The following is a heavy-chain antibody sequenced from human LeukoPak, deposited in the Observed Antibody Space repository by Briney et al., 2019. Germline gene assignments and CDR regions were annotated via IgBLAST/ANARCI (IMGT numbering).Heavy chain of an antibody. Sequence: ASVKVSCTASGYSFYSYGISWVRQAPGQGLEWMGWISAYNGKTNYAQKFQGRVTMTTVTSTTTAYMELRSLRSDDTAVYYCARDLYYYDSSGYPYAFDIWGQGTMVTVSS. V-gene: IGHV1-18*01. CDR3: ARDLYYYDSSGYPYAFDI. CDR1: GYSFYSYG. CDR2: ISAYNGKT. J-gene: IGHJ3*02. D-gene: IGHD3-22*01.